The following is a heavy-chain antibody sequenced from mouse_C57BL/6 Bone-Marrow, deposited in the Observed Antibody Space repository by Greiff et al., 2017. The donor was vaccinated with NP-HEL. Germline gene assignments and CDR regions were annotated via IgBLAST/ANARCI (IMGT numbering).Heavy chain of an antibody. CDR3: AMEGDNDSWYFDV. Sequence: VQLQQPGAELVKPGASVKVSCKASGYTFTSYWMHWVKQRPGQGLEWIGRIHPSDSDTNYNQKFKGKATLTVDKSSSTAYMQLSSLTSEDSAVKDFAMEGDNDSWYFDVWGTGTTVTVSS. J-gene: IGHJ1*03. CDR2: IHPSDSDT. V-gene: IGHV1-74*01. D-gene: IGHD2-13*01. CDR1: GYTFTSYW.